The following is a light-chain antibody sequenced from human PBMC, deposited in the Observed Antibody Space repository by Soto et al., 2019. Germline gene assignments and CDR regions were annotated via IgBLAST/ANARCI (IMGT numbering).Light chain of an antibody. V-gene: IGLV2-11*01. CDR1: SSDVGTYNY. CDR2: GVK. Sequence: HSVLTQPRSVSGSPGQSVAISCAGSSSDVGTYNYVSWYQQHPGKAPKLMIYGVKRRPSGVPDRFSGSKSGNTASLTISGLQSEDEGDYYCSSYADIYTYVFGTGTKLTVL. J-gene: IGLJ1*01. CDR3: SSYADIYTYV.